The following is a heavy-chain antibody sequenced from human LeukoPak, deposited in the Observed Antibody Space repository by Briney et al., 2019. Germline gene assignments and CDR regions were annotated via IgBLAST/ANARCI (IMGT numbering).Heavy chain of an antibody. CDR3: ARAPPHDGYFDY. Sequence: SETLSLTCTVSGGSISSYYWSWIRQPAGKGLEWIGRIYTSGSTNYNPSLKSRVTISVDKSKNQFSLKLSSVTAADKAVYYCARAPPHDGYFDYWGQGTLVTVSS. V-gene: IGHV4-4*07. J-gene: IGHJ4*02. CDR1: GGSISSYY. CDR2: IYTSGST. D-gene: IGHD3-16*01.